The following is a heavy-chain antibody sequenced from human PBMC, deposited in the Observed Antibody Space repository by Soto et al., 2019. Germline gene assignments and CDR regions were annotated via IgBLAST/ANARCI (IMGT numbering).Heavy chain of an antibody. CDR1: GGTFSSYA. J-gene: IGHJ4*02. CDR3: ARDREYSYGPSTDY. V-gene: IGHV1-69*12. Sequence: QVQLVQSGAEVKKPGSSVKVSCKASGGTFSSYAISWVRQAPGQGLEWMGGIIPIFGTANYAQKFQGRVTITADESTSTAYMELSSLRSEDTAVYYCARDREYSYGPSTDYWGQGTLVTVSS. D-gene: IGHD5-18*01. CDR2: IIPIFGTA.